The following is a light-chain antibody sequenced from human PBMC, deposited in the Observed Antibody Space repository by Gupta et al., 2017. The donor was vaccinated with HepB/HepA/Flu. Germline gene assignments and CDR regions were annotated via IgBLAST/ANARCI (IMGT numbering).Light chain of an antibody. J-gene: IGLJ2*01. CDR3: SSYTSSSTVI. V-gene: IGLV2-14*03. Sequence: HSALPQPASVSGSPGESITLSCTATSSDVGGYNYVSWYQQHPGKAPKLIIYDVINRPSGVSDRFSGSKSGNTASLTISGLQAEDEADYYCSSYTSSSTVIFGGGTKLTVL. CDR1: SSDVGGYNY. CDR2: DVI.